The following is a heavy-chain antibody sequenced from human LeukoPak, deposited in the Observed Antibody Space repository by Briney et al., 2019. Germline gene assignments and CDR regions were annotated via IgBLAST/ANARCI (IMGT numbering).Heavy chain of an antibody. D-gene: IGHD3-3*01. J-gene: IGHJ4*02. CDR1: GFSFSAYG. CDR2: IWYDGSSK. CDR3: AKGGQLRFSQPGDY. Sequence: PGGSLRLSCAASGFSFSAYGVHWVRQAPGKGLEWVAVIWYDGSSKDYADSVKGRFTFSRDNSKNTLYLQMNSLRAEDTAVYYCAKGGQLRFSQPGDYWGQGTLVTVSS. V-gene: IGHV3-33*06.